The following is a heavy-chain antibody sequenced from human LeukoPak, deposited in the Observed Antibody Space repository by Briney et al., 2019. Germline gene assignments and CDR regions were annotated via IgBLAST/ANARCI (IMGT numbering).Heavy chain of an antibody. V-gene: IGHV3-74*03. D-gene: IGHD3-9*01. CDR2: INTEGSST. CDR1: GFTVTDNW. CDR3: ARDPLRYLRVGHYDY. J-gene: IGHJ4*02. Sequence: GGSLRLSCVVSGFTVTDNWMHWVRQAPGMGLAWVSGINTEGSSTTFANSVRGRFTISRDNARNSVYLQMNSLRVEDTAVYYCARDPLRYLRVGHYDYWGQGTLVAVSS.